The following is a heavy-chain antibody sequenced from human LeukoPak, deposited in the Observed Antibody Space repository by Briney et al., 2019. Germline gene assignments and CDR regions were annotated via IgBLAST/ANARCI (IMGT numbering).Heavy chain of an antibody. V-gene: IGHV3-21*01. CDR3: IRDLFDDYSLDY. CDR2: ISSSSSYI. CDR1: GFTFSSYS. J-gene: IGHJ4*02. Sequence: GGSLRLSCAASGFTFSSYSMNWVRQAPGKGLEWVSSISSSSSYIYYADSVKGRFTISRDNAKNSLYLQMNSLRAEDTAVYYCIRDLFDDYSLDYWGQGALVTVSS. D-gene: IGHD3-16*01.